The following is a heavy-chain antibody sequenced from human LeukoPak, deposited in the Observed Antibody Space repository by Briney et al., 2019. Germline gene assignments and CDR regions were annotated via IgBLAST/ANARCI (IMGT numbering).Heavy chain of an antibody. D-gene: IGHD2-2*01. CDR1: GFSFSSHS. CDR2: ISSSSSYI. J-gene: IGHJ4*02. CDR3: ARDADQLLWGYYFDY. Sequence: GGSLRLSCGASGFSFSSHSMNWVRQAPGKGLEWVSSISSSSSYIYYADSVKGRFTISRDNAKNSLYLQMNSLRAEDTAVYYCARDADQLLWGYYFDYWGQGTLVTVSS. V-gene: IGHV3-21*01.